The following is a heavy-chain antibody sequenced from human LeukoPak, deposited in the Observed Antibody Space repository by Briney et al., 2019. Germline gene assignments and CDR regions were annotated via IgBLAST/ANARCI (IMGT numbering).Heavy chain of an antibody. D-gene: IGHD1-7*01. V-gene: IGHV3-11*01. CDR3: ARDGEAYGWNYAFDY. Sequence: PGGSLRLSCAASGFTFSDYYMSWIRQAPGKGLEWVSYISSSGSTIYYADSVKGRFTISRDNAKNSLYLQMNSLRAEDTAVYYCARDGEAYGWNYAFDYWAREPWSPSPQ. CDR1: GFTFSDYY. CDR2: ISSSGSTI. J-gene: IGHJ4*02.